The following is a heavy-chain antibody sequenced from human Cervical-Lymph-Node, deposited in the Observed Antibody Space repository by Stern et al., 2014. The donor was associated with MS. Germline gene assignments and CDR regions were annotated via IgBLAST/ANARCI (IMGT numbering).Heavy chain of an antibody. CDR3: ATGMIAAALYGMDV. D-gene: IGHD6-13*01. V-gene: IGHV1-69*01. J-gene: IGHJ6*02. CDR2: IIPIFGTA. Sequence: VQLVESGAEVKKPGSSVKVSCKAYGGTFSSYAISWVRQAPGQGLEWMGGIIPIFGTANYAQKFQGRVTITADESTSTAYMELSSLRSEDTAVYYCATGMIAAALYGMDVWGQGTTVTVSS. CDR1: GGTFSSYA.